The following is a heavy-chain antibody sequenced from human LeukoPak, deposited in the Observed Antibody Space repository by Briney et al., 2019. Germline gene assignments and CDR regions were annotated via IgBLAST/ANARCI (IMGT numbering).Heavy chain of an antibody. CDR2: INHSGST. V-gene: IGHV4-34*01. CDR3: ARDSCSGGSCYRFDI. J-gene: IGHJ3*02. CDR1: GGSFSGYY. D-gene: IGHD2-15*01. Sequence: SETLSPTCAVYGGSFSGYYWSWIRQPPGKGLEWIGEINHSGSTNYNPSLKSRVTISVDTSKNQFSLKLSSVTAADTAVYYCARDSCSGGSCYRFDIWGQGTMVTVSS.